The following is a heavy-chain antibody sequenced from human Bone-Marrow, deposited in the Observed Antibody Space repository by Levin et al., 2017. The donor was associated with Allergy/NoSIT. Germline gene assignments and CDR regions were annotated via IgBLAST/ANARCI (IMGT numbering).Heavy chain of an antibody. Sequence: GESLKISCAASGFTFSRYAMAWVRQAPGQGLEWVSGISGSGGRTDYADSVKGRFTISRDNSKNIMYLQMNSLRDEDTALYYCAREDNLNYDYWGQGTLVTVSS. CDR2: ISGSGGRT. D-gene: IGHD1-7*01. J-gene: IGHJ4*02. CDR3: AREDNLNYDY. CDR1: GFTFSRYA. V-gene: IGHV3-23*01.